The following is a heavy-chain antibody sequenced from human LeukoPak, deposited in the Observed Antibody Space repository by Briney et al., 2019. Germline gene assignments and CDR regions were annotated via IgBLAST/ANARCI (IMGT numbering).Heavy chain of an antibody. D-gene: IGHD2/OR15-2a*01. CDR3: ATYPQNRH. Sequence: GGSLRLSCSASKFTFSNAWMSWVRQAPGKGLEWLGRIKPNTDGGTAAYAAPVEDRFTISRDDLKGMLYLQMNSLKFEDTAVYYCATYPQNRHWGQGTLVTVSS. J-gene: IGHJ4*02. CDR2: IKPNTDGGTA. CDR1: KFTFSNAW. V-gene: IGHV3-15*01.